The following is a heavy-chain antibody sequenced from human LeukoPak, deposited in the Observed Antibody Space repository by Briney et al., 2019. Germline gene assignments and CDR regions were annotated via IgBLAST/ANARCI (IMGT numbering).Heavy chain of an antibody. Sequence: GGSLRLSCAAAGFTFSAFSMNWVRQAPGKGLEWVSAISSSSSDIYYTDSVKGRFTISRDNANIFLYLQVSSLRAEDTAVYYCATGYTSGTRIDYWGQGTLVSVSS. V-gene: IGHV3-21*01. J-gene: IGHJ4*02. CDR1: GFTFSAFS. CDR2: ISSSSSDI. D-gene: IGHD6-19*01. CDR3: ATGYTSGTRIDY.